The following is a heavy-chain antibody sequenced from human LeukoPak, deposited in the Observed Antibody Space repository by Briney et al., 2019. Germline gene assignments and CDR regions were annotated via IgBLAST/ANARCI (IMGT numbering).Heavy chain of an antibody. CDR3: ARGYYGSGRSWFDP. CDR2: ISSSSSTI. CDR1: GFTFSSYS. V-gene: IGHV3-48*01. J-gene: IGHJ5*02. Sequence: PGGSLRLSCAASGFTFSSYSMSWVRQAPGKGLEWVSYISSSSSTINYADSVKGRFTISRDNAKNSLYLQMNSLRAEDTAVYYCARGYYGSGRSWFDPWGQGTLVTVSS. D-gene: IGHD3-10*01.